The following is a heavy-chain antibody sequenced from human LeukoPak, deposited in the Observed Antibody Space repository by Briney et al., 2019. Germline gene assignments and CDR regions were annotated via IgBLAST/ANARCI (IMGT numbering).Heavy chain of an antibody. D-gene: IGHD2-15*01. CDR2: ISSSSSTI. J-gene: IGHJ6*02. CDR3: ARDLVVVAATDGMDV. Sequence: GGSLRLSCAASGFTFSSYSMNWVRQAPGKGLEWVSYISSSSSTIYYADSVKGRFTISRDNAKNSLYLQMNSLRAEDTAVYYCARDLVVVAATDGMDVWGQGTTVTVSS. V-gene: IGHV3-48*04. CDR1: GFTFSSYS.